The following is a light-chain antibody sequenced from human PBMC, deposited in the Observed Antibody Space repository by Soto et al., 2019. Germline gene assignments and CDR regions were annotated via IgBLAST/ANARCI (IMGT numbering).Light chain of an antibody. V-gene: IGKV3-11*01. CDR2: DAS. CDR1: QSVSSY. Sequence: EIVLTQSPATLSLSPGERATLSCRASQSVSSYLAWYQQKPGQAPRLLIYDASNRATGIPARFRGSGSGTDFNLTISSLEPEDFAVYYCQQRSNWPPGFTFGPGTKVDIK. J-gene: IGKJ3*01. CDR3: QQRSNWPPGFT.